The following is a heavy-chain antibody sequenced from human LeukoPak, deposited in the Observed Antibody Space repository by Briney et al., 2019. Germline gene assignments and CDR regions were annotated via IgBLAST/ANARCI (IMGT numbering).Heavy chain of an antibody. CDR3: ARVEHNAFDI. Sequence: SETLSPTCSVSGGSVSSGSYYWSWIRQPPGKGLEWIGYIYYSGSTNYNPSLKSRVTISVDTSKNQFSLKLSSATAAGTALYYCARVEHNAFDIWGQGTMVTVSS. CDR1: GGSVSSGSYY. CDR2: IYYSGST. J-gene: IGHJ3*02. V-gene: IGHV4-61*01. D-gene: IGHD1-26*01.